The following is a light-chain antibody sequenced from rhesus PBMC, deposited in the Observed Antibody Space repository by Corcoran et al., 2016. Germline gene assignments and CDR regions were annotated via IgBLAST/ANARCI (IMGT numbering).Light chain of an antibody. V-gene: IGKV3-24*04. Sequence: EIVMTQSPATLALSPGERATLSCRASQSVSSYLAWYQQKPGQAPRLRIYGASSRATGIPDRFSGSGAGKEFTLSTSSLEPEDVGVYFWLQSSNWPLYSFGQGTKVEIK. CDR1: QSVSSY. J-gene: IGKJ2*01. CDR2: GAS. CDR3: LQSSNWPLYS.